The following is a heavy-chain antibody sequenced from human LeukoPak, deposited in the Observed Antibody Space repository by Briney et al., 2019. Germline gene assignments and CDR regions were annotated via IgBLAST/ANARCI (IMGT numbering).Heavy chain of an antibody. D-gene: IGHD2-15*01. CDR1: GGSINSGY. Sequence: SETLSLTCSVSGGSINSGYWSWIRQPPGKGLEWIGRIYISGSTNYNSSLQSRVTMSVDTSKNQFSLKLTSVTAADTAVYYCARALNPLPGTYYFDYWGQGTLVTVSS. CDR3: ARALNPLPGTYYFDY. V-gene: IGHV4-4*07. J-gene: IGHJ4*02. CDR2: IYISGST.